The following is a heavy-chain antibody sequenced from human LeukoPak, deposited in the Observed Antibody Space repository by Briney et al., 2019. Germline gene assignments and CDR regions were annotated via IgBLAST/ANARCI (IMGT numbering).Heavy chain of an antibody. CDR2: VAGGGGKK. J-gene: IGHJ3*01. Sequence: PGGSLRLSCAASGFIFSNYAMSWVRQAPGKGLEWGASVAGGGGKKFPAHSVKGRFTISRDNSRNTMFLQMNSLRVEDTAVYYCATCRLSYGDDAFHVWGQGTMVLVSS. CDR3: ATCRLSYGDDAFHV. V-gene: IGHV3-23*01. D-gene: IGHD4-17*01. CDR1: GFIFSNYA.